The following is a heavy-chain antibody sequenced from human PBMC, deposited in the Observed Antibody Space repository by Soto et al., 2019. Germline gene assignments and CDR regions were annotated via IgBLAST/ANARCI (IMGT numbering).Heavy chain of an antibody. Sequence: PGGSLRLSCAASGFTFSSSTMNWVRQAPGEGLEWVSAIIDSGGYTYYADSVKGRFTISRDNSKNTLYLQMNSLRAEDTALYYCAKETYYYYGMDVWGQGTTVTVSS. V-gene: IGHV3-23*01. CDR2: IIDSGGYT. CDR3: AKETYYYYGMDV. J-gene: IGHJ6*02. CDR1: GFTFSSST.